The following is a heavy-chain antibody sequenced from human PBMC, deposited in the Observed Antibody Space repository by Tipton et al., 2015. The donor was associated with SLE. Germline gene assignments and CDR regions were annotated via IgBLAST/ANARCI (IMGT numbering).Heavy chain of an antibody. CDR3: ASKAVAGHYFVY. CDR2: IYYSGST. D-gene: IGHD6-19*01. Sequence: TLSLTCTVSGGSISSSSYYWGWIRQPPGKGLEWIGSIYYSGSTYYNPSLKSRVTISVDTSKNQFSLKLSSVTAADTAVYYCASKAVAGHYFVYWGQGTLVTVSS. V-gene: IGHV4-39*07. CDR1: GGSISSSSYY. J-gene: IGHJ4*02.